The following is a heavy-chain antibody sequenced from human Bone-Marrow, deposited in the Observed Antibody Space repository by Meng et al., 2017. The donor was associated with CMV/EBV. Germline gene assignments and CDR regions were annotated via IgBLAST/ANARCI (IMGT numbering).Heavy chain of an antibody. J-gene: IGHJ4*02. CDR3: AKDREYCSSTSCYGGLLDY. D-gene: IGHD2-2*01. CDR2: ISYDGSNK. CDR1: GFTFSSYA. V-gene: IGHV3-30*04. Sequence: GESLKISCAASGFTFSSYAMHWVRQAPGKGLEWVAVISYDGSNKYYADSVKGRFTISRDNSKNTLYLQMNSLRAEDTAVYYCAKDREYCSSTSCYGGLLDYWGQGTRVTVSS.